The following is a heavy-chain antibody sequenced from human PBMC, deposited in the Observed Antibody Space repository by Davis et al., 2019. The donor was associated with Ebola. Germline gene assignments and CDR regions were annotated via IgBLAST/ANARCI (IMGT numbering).Heavy chain of an antibody. CDR2: ISGSGSSS. Sequence: PGGSLRLSCAASGFTFSSYAMSWVRQAPGKGLEWVSGISGSGSSSYYADSVKGRFTISRDTSKNTLYLQMNSLRAEDTAVYYCARDYLNYYDSSGALDYWGQGTLVTVSS. CDR3: ARDYLNYYDSSGALDY. D-gene: IGHD3-22*01. V-gene: IGHV3-23*01. J-gene: IGHJ4*02. CDR1: GFTFSSYA.